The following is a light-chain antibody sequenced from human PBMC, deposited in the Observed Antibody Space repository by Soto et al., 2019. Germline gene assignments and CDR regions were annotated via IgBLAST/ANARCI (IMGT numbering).Light chain of an antibody. CDR1: QSISSW. J-gene: IGKJ1*01. V-gene: IGKV1-5*03. Sequence: DIQMTQSPSTLSASVGDRVTITFRASQSISSWLAWYQQKPGKTPKLLIYKASSIESGVPSRFSGSGSGKEFTLTISSLQPYDFATYYCQQYNSSPTFGQGTKVEIK. CDR2: KAS. CDR3: QQYNSSPT.